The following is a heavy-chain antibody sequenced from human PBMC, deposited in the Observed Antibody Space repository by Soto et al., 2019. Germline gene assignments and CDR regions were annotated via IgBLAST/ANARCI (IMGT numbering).Heavy chain of an antibody. D-gene: IGHD3-22*01. Sequence: PSETLSLTCTVSGGSISSGGYYWSWIRQHPGNGLEWIGYIYYSGSTYYNPSLKSRVTISVDTSKNQFSLKLSSVTAADTAVYYCARVVLLDYYDSSGYYPPNWFDPWGQGTLVTVSS. CDR1: GGSISSGGYY. CDR3: ARVVLLDYYDSSGYYPPNWFDP. J-gene: IGHJ5*02. CDR2: IYYSGST. V-gene: IGHV4-31*03.